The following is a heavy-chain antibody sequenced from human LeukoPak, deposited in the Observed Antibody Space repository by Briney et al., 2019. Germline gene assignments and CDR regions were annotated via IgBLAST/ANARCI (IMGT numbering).Heavy chain of an antibody. J-gene: IGHJ4*02. CDR2: ISGSGGST. V-gene: IGHV3-23*01. CDR3: AKDVLLWFREGNYFDH. CDR1: GFTFSSYA. Sequence: GGSLRLSCAASGFTFSSYAMSWVRQAPGKGLEWVSAISGSGGSTYYADSVKGRFTISRDNSKNTLYLQMNSLRAGDTAVYYCAKDVLLWFREGNYFDHWGQGTLVTVSS. D-gene: IGHD3-10*01.